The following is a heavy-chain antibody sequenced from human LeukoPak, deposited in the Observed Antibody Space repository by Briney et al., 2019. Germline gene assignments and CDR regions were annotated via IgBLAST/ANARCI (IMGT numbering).Heavy chain of an antibody. Sequence: SQTLSLTCAISGDSVSSNSAAWNWIRQSPSRGLEWLGRTYYRSKWYYDYAVAVKSRISINPDTSKDQFSLQLGSVTPEDTAVYYCARDPVGGSTIFDYWGQGTLVTVSS. D-gene: IGHD1-26*01. CDR3: ARDPVGGSTIFDY. V-gene: IGHV6-1*01. J-gene: IGHJ4*02. CDR1: GDSVSSNSAA. CDR2: TYYRSKWYY.